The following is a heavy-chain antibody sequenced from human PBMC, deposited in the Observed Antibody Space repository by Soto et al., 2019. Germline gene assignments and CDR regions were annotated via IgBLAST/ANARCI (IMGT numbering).Heavy chain of an antibody. CDR1: GGSISSGGYY. J-gene: IGHJ4*02. V-gene: IGHV4-61*08. Sequence: SETLSLTCTVSGGSISSGGYYWSWIRQHPGKGLEWIGYIYYSGSTNYNPSLKSRVTISVDTSKNQFSLKLSSVTAADTAVYYCARVQPGTIDYWGQGALVTVSS. CDR2: IYYSGST. D-gene: IGHD1-1*01. CDR3: ARVQPGTIDY.